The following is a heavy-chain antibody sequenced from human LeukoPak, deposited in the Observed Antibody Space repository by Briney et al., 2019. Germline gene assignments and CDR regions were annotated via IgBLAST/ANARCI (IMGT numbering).Heavy chain of an antibody. V-gene: IGHV3-23*01. CDR2: ISGSGGST. J-gene: IGHJ6*03. CDR1: GFTFSSYA. D-gene: IGHD2-2*01. CDR3: AKGAIVVVPAAMGWVDYYYRDV. Sequence: PGGSLRLSCAASGFTFSSYAISWVRQAPGEGLEWVSAISGSGGSTYYADSVKGRFTISRDHSKNTLYLQMNSLRAEDTGVYYCAKGAIVVVPAAMGWVDYYYRDVWGKGTTVTVSS.